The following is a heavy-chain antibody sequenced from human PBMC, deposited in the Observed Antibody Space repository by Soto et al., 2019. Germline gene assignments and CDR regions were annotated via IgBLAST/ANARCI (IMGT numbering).Heavy chain of an antibody. CDR2: INAGNGNT. V-gene: IGHV1-3*01. D-gene: IGHD3-22*01. J-gene: IGHJ6*02. CDR1: GYTFTYRY. CDR3: ARDPNDSSAYYHHYYYGMDV. Sequence: ASVKVSCKASGYTFTYRYLHWVRQAPGQRLEWTGWINAGNGNTKYSEKFQGRVTITRDTSASTAYLELSSLRSEDTAVYYCARDPNDSSAYYHHYYYGMDVWGQGTTVTVSS.